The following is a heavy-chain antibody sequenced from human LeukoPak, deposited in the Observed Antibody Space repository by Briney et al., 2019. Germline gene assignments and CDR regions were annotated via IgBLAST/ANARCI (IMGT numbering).Heavy chain of an antibody. CDR1: GYTFTSYY. V-gene: IGHV1-46*01. CDR3: ARGMSVWSGNGWFDP. Sequence: ASVKVSCKASGYTFTSYYMHWVRQAPGQGLERMGIINPSGGSTSYAEKFQGRVTMTRDMSTSTVYMELSSLRSENTAVYYCARGMSVWSGNGWFDPWGQGTLVTVSS. D-gene: IGHD3-3*01. CDR2: INPSGGST. J-gene: IGHJ5*02.